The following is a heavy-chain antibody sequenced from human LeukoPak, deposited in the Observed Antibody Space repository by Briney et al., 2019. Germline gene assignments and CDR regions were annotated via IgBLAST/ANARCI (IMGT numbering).Heavy chain of an antibody. Sequence: SGGSLRLSCAASRFTFSSYAMSWVRQAPGKGLEWVSYISSSSSIIYYADSVKGRFTISRDNAKNSLYLQMNSLRAEDTAVYYCARVRPMVRGVTVTGYMDVWGKGTTVTVSS. J-gene: IGHJ6*03. D-gene: IGHD3-10*01. CDR2: ISSSSSII. CDR3: ARVRPMVRGVTVTGYMDV. CDR1: RFTFSSYA. V-gene: IGHV3-48*01.